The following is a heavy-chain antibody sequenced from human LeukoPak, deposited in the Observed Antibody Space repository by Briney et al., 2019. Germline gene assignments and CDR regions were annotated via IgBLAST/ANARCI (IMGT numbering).Heavy chain of an antibody. D-gene: IGHD3-10*01. Sequence: ASLTLSYNDSGFTFSGYYMHWVRQAPGQGLEWMAWISPNSGGTNYVQKFQGRVTVTRDTSISTDYMEISGLTSDDTALYYCAREPSGSGGYDYWGQGTLVTVSS. CDR2: ISPNSGGT. V-gene: IGHV1-2*02. CDR1: GFTFSGYY. J-gene: IGHJ4*02. CDR3: AREPSGSGGYDY.